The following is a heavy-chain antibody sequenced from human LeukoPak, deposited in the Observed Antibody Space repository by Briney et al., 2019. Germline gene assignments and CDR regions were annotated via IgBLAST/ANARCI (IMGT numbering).Heavy chain of an antibody. J-gene: IGHJ4*02. CDR2: IDSGGRT. V-gene: IGHV3-66*01. CDR1: GFTVSSTY. CDR3: ARLTK. Sequence: GGSLRLSCAASGFTVSSTYMSWVRQAPGMGLEWVSVIDSGGRTNYADSVKGRFTFSRDNSKNKVYLQMNRLRAEDTALYYCARLTKWGQGTLVTVSS.